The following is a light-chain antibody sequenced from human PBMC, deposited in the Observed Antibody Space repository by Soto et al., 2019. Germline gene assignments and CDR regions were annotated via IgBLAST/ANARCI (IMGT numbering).Light chain of an antibody. CDR1: QGVGGW. CDR2: ATS. Sequence: IQMTHSPSSVSASVGDRVTMTCRSSQGVGGWLAWYQQKPGKVPKLLIYATSSLHSGVPSRFSGSGSGTDFTLSISSLQPEDFATYYCQQTHSLPLSLGPGTKVDI. CDR3: QQTHSLPLS. J-gene: IGKJ3*01. V-gene: IGKV1-12*01.